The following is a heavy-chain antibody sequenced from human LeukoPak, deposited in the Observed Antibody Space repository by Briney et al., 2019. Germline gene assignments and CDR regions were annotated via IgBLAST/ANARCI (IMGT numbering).Heavy chain of an antibody. V-gene: IGHV3-23*01. CDR2: ISGSGGST. CDR3: AKTSVLRISPPDSFDY. D-gene: IGHD2-15*01. CDR1: GFTFSSYA. J-gene: IGHJ4*02. Sequence: GGSLRLSCAASGFTFSSYAMSWVRQAPGKGLEWVAAISGSGGSTYYADSVKGRFTISRDNSKNTLYLQMNSLRAEDTAVFYCAKTSVLRISPPDSFDYWGQGTLVTVSS.